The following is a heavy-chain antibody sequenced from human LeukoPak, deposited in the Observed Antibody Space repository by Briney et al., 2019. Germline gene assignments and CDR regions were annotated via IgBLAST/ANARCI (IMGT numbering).Heavy chain of an antibody. V-gene: IGHV3-74*01. J-gene: IGHJ6*02. CDR3: TRDLMDYDVSTGLHHYYMDV. CDR1: GFTFSSYW. CDR2: INGDGRNI. D-gene: IGHD3-9*01. Sequence: GGSLRLSCVASGFTFSSYWMHWVRQDPRKGLVWVSRINGDGRNINYADSVRGRFTISRDNAKNTLFLQMNTLRVEDTAVYYCTRDLMDYDVSTGLHHYYMDVWGQGTTVTVS.